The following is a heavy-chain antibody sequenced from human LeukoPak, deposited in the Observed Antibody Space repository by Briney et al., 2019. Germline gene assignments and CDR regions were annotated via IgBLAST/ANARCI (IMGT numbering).Heavy chain of an antibody. D-gene: IGHD4-11*01. CDR3: AKPRRGTITSGPAYTH. J-gene: IGHJ4*02. V-gene: IGHV3-43D*03. CDR1: GFTFDDYA. Sequence: PGRSLRLSCAASGFTFDDYAMHWVRQAPGKGLEWVSLISWDGGLTYYAESVEGRFTISRDNSKNSLYLQMNSLRTEDTALYYCAKPRRGTITSGPAYTHWGQGTPVTVSS. CDR2: ISWDGGLT.